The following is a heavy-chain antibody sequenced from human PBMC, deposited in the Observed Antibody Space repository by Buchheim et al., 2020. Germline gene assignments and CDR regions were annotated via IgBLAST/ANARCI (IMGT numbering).Heavy chain of an antibody. D-gene: IGHD3-10*01. CDR2: IKQDGSEK. CDR1: GFTFSSYW. Sequence: EVQLVESGGGLVQPGGSLRLSCAASGFTFSSYWMSWVRQAPGKGLEWVANIKQDGSEKYYVDSVKGRFTISRDNAKNSLYPQMNSLRAEDTAVYYCARGAFTNMVREGFDYWGQGTL. J-gene: IGHJ4*02. CDR3: ARGAFTNMVREGFDY. V-gene: IGHV3-7*01.